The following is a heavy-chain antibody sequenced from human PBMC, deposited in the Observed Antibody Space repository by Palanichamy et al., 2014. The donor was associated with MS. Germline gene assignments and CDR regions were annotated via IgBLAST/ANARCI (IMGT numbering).Heavy chain of an antibody. V-gene: IGHV1-3*01. J-gene: IGHJ4*02. CDR2: INAGNGNT. CDR1: GYTFTAYT. CDR3: ATTQELRYFDWFPDY. D-gene: IGHD3-9*01. Sequence: QVQLVQSGAEVKKPGASVKVSCEASGYTFTAYTMHWVRQAPGQRLEWMGWINAGNGNTKFSRKFQGRVTITRDTSASTAYMELSSLRSEDTAVYYCATTQELRYFDWFPDYWGQGTLVTVSS.